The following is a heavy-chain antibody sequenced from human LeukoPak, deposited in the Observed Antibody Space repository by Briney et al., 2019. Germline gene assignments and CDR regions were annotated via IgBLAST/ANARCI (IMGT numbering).Heavy chain of an antibody. CDR2: IYYSGST. J-gene: IGHJ4*02. V-gene: IGHV4-59*01. CDR1: GGSIGSYY. CDR3: AREGVAAAGKLDY. D-gene: IGHD6-13*01. Sequence: TSETLSLTCTVSGGSIGSYYWSWIRQPPGKGLEWIGYIYYSGSTNYNPSLKSRVTISLDTSKNQFSMNLISVTAADTAVYYCAREGVAAAGKLDYWGQGTLVTVSS.